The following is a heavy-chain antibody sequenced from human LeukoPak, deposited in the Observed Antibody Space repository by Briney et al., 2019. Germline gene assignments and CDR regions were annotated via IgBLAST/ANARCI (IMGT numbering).Heavy chain of an antibody. J-gene: IGHJ4*02. CDR1: GGSISSSSYY. CDR2: IYYSGST. D-gene: IGHD2-2*01. V-gene: IGHV4-39*07. CDR3: ARDLVVPAALDY. Sequence: PWETLSLTCTVSGGSISSSSYYWGWIRQPPGKALEWIGSIYYSGSTDYNPSLKSRVTISVDTSKNQFSLKLSSVTAADTAVYYCARDLVVPAALDYWGQGTLVTVSS.